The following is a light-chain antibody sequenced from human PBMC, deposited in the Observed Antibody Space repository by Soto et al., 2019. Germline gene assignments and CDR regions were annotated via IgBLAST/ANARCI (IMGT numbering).Light chain of an antibody. CDR2: GDY. J-gene: IGLJ1*01. CDR3: QSYDRSLSGFV. V-gene: IGLV1-40*01. Sequence: QSVLTQPPSVSLAPGQRVTISCTGSSSNIGADYDVHWYQHLPGTAPKLLIFGDYNRPSGVPDRIPGSRSGTSASLAITGLQAEDEADYYCQSYDRSLSGFVFGTGTKVTVL. CDR1: SSNIGADYD.